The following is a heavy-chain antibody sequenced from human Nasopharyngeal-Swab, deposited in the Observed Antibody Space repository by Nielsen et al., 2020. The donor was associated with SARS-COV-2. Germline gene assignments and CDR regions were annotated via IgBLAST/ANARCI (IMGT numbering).Heavy chain of an antibody. CDR2: IYYSGST. CDR3: ARAGRERVVITKFDY. V-gene: IGHV4-30-4*01. D-gene: IGHD3-22*01. J-gene: IGHJ4*02. Sequence: PGKDLEWIGYIYYSGSTYYNPSLKSRVTISVDTSKNQFSLKLSSVTAADTAVYYCARAGRERVVITKFDYWGQGTLVTVSS.